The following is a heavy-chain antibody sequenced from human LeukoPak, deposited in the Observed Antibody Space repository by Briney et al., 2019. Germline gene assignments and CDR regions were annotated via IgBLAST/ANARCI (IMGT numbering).Heavy chain of an antibody. J-gene: IGHJ5*02. V-gene: IGHV1-2*02. CDR3: ARELCSGGSCYSGGNWFDT. CDR2: INPNSGVT. CDR1: GGTFSSSA. D-gene: IGHD2-15*01. Sequence: ASVKVSSKASGGTFSSSATSWVRQAPGQGLGWMGWINPNSGVTNYAQKLQSSVTMTRDTSICTAYMALSRLRSDDTAVYYCARELCSGGSCYSGGNWFDTWGQGTLVTVSS.